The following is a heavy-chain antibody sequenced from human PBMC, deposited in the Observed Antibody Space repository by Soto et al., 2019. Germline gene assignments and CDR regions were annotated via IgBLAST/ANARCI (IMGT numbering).Heavy chain of an antibody. CDR2: IIPIFGTA. Sequence: SVKVSCKASGGSFSGYVMTWVRQAPGQGLEWMGGIIPIFGTANYAQEFQGRVTITADESTSTAYMELSSLRSEDTAVYFCARGSHSYDTRGYDYWGQGTQVTV. CDR3: ARGSHSYDTRGYDY. CDR1: GGSFSGYV. V-gene: IGHV1-69*13. J-gene: IGHJ4*02. D-gene: IGHD3-22*01.